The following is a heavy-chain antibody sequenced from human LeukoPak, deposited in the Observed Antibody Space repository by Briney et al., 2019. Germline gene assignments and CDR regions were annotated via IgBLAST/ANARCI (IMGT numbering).Heavy chain of an antibody. D-gene: IGHD2-2*01. CDR1: GYSFTSYW. J-gene: IGHJ4*02. CDR2: IYPSDSDT. CDR3: ARTTIGYCSSTSCYVFDY. Sequence: GESLKISCKGSGYSFTSYWIGWVRQMPGKGLEWMGIIYPSDSDTRYSPSFQGQVTISADKSISTAYLQWSSLKASDTAMYYCARTTIGYCSSTSCYVFDYWGQGTLVTASS. V-gene: IGHV5-51*01.